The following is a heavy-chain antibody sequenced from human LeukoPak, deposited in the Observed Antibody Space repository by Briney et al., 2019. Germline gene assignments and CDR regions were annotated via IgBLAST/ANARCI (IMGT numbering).Heavy chain of an antibody. CDR3: ARSSYSSSSSV. Sequence: GGSLRLSCAASGFTFSGFWMSWSRQVPGKGLEWVASINSDGSEGYYADVEKGRFTISRDNAKNSLYLQINSLRAEDTAVYYCARSSYSSSSSVWGQGTMVTVSS. D-gene: IGHD6-6*01. CDR1: GFTFSGFW. CDR2: INSDGSEG. V-gene: IGHV3-7*03. J-gene: IGHJ3*01.